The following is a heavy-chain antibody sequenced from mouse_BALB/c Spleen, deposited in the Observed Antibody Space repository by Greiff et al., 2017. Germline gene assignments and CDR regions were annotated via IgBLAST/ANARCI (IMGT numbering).Heavy chain of an antibody. J-gene: IGHJ2*01. V-gene: IGHV1-4*02. D-gene: IGHD2-2*01. CDR2: INPSSGYT. CDR3: ARSGGLPYFDY. CDR1: GYTFTSYT. Sequence: QVQLQQSAAELARPGASVKMSCKASGYTFTSYTMHWVKQRPGQGLEWIGYINPSSGYTEYNQKFKDKTTLTADKSSSTAYMQLSSLTSEDSAVYYGARSGGLPYFDYWGQGTTLTVSS.